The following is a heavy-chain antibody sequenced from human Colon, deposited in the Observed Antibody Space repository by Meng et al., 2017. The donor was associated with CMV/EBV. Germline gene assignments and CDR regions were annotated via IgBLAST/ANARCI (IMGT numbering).Heavy chain of an antibody. CDR2: IYYSGST. CDR3: ARRARYCTGGICYRGRFDY. J-gene: IGHJ4*02. D-gene: IGHD2-8*02. CDR1: NGSISSSSYY. Sequence: LRVQGSGPGLVKPSETLSLPCTVSNGSISSSSYYWGWIRQPPGKGLEWIGSIYYSGSTYYNPSLKSRVTISVDTSKNQFSLRLSSVTAADTAVYYCARRARYCTGGICYRGRFDYWGQGTLVTVSS. V-gene: IGHV4-39*01.